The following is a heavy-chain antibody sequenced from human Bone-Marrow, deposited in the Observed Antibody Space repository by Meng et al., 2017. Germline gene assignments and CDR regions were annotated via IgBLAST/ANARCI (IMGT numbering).Heavy chain of an antibody. D-gene: IGHD1-26*01. CDR1: GYTFTSNG. Sequence: VKKPGSPLKVAGKASGYTFTSNGISWVLQAPGQGLEWMGWISAYNGNTNYAQKLQGRVTMTTDTSTSTAYMELRSLRSDDTAVYYCARDGRNSGSNTSIDYWGQGTLVTVSS. V-gene: IGHV1-18*01. CDR3: ARDGRNSGSNTSIDY. CDR2: ISAYNGNT. J-gene: IGHJ4*02.